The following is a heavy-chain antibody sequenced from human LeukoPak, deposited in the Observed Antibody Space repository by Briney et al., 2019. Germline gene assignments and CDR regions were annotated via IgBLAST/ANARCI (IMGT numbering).Heavy chain of an antibody. V-gene: IGHV3-53*01. CDR1: GFTVSSNY. Sequence: PGGSLRLSCAASGFTVSSNYMSWVRQAPGKGLEWVSVIYSGGNTYYADSVKDRFTISRDNSKNTLYLQMNSLRAEDTAVYYCAKGPYDYSNYDYWGRGTLVTVSS. J-gene: IGHJ4*02. CDR2: IYSGGNT. CDR3: AKGPYDYSNYDY. D-gene: IGHD4-11*01.